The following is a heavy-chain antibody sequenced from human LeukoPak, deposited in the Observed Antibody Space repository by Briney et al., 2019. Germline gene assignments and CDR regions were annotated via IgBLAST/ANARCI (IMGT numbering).Heavy chain of an antibody. CDR2: IGGSGSNT. CDR3: AKDVRGYTRAPDY. Sequence: GGSLRLSCAASGFTVSSNYMSWVRQAPGKGLEWVSSIGGSGSNTYYADSVKGRFTITRDNSKNTLCLQMNSLRVEDTAVYYCAKDVRGYTRAPDYWGQGTLVTVSS. D-gene: IGHD6-13*01. V-gene: IGHV3-23*01. CDR1: GFTVSSNY. J-gene: IGHJ4*02.